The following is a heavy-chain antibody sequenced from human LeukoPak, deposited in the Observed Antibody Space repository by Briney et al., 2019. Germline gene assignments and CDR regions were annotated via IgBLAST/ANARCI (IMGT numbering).Heavy chain of an antibody. J-gene: IGHJ6*03. V-gene: IGHV1-69*05. CDR2: IIPIFGTA. Sequence: SVTVSCKASGGTFSSYAISWVRQAPGQGLEWMGGIIPIFGTANYAQKFQGRVTITTDESTSTAYMELSSLRSEDTAVYYCARGIIYCTNGVCYTPDHYYYYMDVWGKGTTVTVSS. D-gene: IGHD2-8*01. CDR3: ARGIIYCTNGVCYTPDHYYYYMDV. CDR1: GGTFSSYA.